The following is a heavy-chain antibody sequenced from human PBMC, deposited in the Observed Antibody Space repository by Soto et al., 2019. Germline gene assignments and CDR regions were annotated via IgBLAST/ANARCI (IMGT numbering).Heavy chain of an antibody. CDR2: ITSSSDTI. D-gene: IGHD1-26*01. J-gene: IGHJ6*02. Sequence: PGGSLRLSCAASGFTFSSFHMNWVRQAPGRGLEWVAYITSSSDTIYYSDSVKGRFTISRDNAKNSLYLQMNSLRDEDTAVYYCARDRAGAQYGLDVWGQGTTVTVSS. V-gene: IGHV3-48*02. CDR1: GFTFSSFH. CDR3: ARDRAGAQYGLDV.